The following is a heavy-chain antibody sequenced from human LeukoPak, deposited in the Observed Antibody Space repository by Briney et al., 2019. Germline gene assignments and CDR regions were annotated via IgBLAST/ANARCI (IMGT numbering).Heavy chain of an antibody. Sequence: PSETLSLTCTVSGDSITTNNHYWGWIRQPPGKGLEWIGSISYSGTTYYNPSLKSRVTLSLDTSKNQVSLRVSSVTAADTAVYYCAEDTAGAGTGDNWGQGTLVTVSS. CDR2: ISYSGTT. D-gene: IGHD6-13*01. CDR3: AEDTAGAGTGDN. J-gene: IGHJ4*02. V-gene: IGHV4-39*07. CDR1: GDSITTNNHY.